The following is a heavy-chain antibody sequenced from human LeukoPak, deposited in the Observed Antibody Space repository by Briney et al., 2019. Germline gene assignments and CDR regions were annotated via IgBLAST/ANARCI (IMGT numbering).Heavy chain of an antibody. CDR1: GYTFTGYY. D-gene: IGHD2-21*02. V-gene: IGHV1-2*02. CDR3: ARGVPMVTAIDYYTDV. CDR2: INPNSGGT. Sequence: ASVKVSCKASGYTFTGYYMHWVRQAPGQGLEWMGWINPNSGGTNYAQKFQGRVTMTRDTSISTAYMELSRLRSDDTAVYYCARGVPMVTAIDYYTDVWGKGTTVTDSS. J-gene: IGHJ6*03.